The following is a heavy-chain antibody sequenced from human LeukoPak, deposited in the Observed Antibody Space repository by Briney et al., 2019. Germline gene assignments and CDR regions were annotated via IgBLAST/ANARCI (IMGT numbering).Heavy chain of an antibody. CDR1: GFTFSSYG. CDR3: AKDRGYSSGWLDY. J-gene: IGHJ4*02. D-gene: IGHD6-19*01. Sequence: GGSLRLSCAASGFTFSSYGMHWVRQAPGKGLEWVAFIRYDGSNKYYADSVKGRFTISRDNSKNTLYLQMNSLRAEDTAVYYCAKDRGYSSGWLDYWGKGTLVTVSS. V-gene: IGHV3-30*02. CDR2: IRYDGSNK.